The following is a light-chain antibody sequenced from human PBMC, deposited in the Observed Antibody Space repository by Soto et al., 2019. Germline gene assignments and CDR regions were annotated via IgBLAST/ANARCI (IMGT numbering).Light chain of an antibody. CDR3: SSYAGSNNV. J-gene: IGLJ1*01. CDR1: SSDVGGYNY. CDR2: EVS. V-gene: IGLV2-8*01. Sequence: SVLPQPPSASGSPGQSVTISCTGTSSDVGGYNYVSWYQQHPGKAPKLMIYEVSKRPSGVPDRFSGSKSGNTASLTVSGLQAEDEADYYCSSYAGSNNVFGTGTKAPS.